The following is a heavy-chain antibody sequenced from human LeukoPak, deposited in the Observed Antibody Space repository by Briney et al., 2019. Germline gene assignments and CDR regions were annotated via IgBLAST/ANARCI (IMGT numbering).Heavy chain of an antibody. V-gene: IGHV4-34*01. CDR3: ARENKDTIPNVLRYFDWSPNYYYYMDV. CDR2: INHSGST. CDR1: GGSFSGYY. J-gene: IGHJ6*03. Sequence: SETLSLTCAVYGGSFSGYYWSWIRQPPGKGLEWIGEINHSGSTNYNPSLKSRVTISVDTSKNQFSLKLSSVTAADTAVYYCARENKDTIPNVLRYFDWSPNYYYYMDVWGKETTVTISS. D-gene: IGHD3-9*01.